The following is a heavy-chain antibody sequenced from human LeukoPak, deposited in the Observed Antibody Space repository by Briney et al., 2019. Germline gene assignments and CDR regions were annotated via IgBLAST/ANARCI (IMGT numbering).Heavy chain of an antibody. J-gene: IGHJ6*02. V-gene: IGHV4-39*01. CDR1: GGSISSSSYY. CDR3: ARLFWSSSSWYYYYYGMGV. CDR2: IYYSGST. D-gene: IGHD6-13*01. Sequence: SETLSLTCTVSGGSISSSSYYWGWIRQPPGKGLEWIGSIYYSGSTYYNPSLKSRVTISVDTSKNQFSLKLSSVTAADTAVYYCARLFWSSSSWYYYYYGMGVWGQGTTVTVSS.